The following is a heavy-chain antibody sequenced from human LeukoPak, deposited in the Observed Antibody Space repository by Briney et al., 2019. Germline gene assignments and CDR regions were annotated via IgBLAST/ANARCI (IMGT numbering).Heavy chain of an antibody. CDR2: IYYSGST. D-gene: IGHD4-17*01. CDR3: ARAPHYGDYPGYYYYYYYMDV. CDR1: GGSISSYY. J-gene: IGHJ6*03. Sequence: SETLSLTCTVSGGSISSYYWSWIRQPPGKGLEWIGYIYYSGSTNYNPSLKSRVTISVDTSKNQFSLKLSSVTAADTAVYYCARAPHYGDYPGYYYYYYYMDVWGKGTTVTVSS. V-gene: IGHV4-59*12.